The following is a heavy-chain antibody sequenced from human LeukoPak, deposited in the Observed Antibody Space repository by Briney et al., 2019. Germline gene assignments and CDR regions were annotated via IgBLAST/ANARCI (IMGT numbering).Heavy chain of an antibody. D-gene: IGHD5-18*01. J-gene: IGHJ6*03. CDR2: ISSNGGST. V-gene: IGHV3-64*01. Sequence: GGSLRLSCAASGFTFSSYAMHWVRPAPGKGLEYVSAISSNGGSTYYANSVKGRFTISRDNSKNTLYLQMGSLRAEDMAVYYCARDVRGYSYGSYYYYYYYMDVWGKGTTVTVSS. CDR3: ARDVRGYSYGSYYYYYYYMDV. CDR1: GFTFSSYA.